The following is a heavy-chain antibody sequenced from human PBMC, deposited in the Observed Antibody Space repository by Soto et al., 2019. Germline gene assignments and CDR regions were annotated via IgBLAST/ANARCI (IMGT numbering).Heavy chain of an antibody. D-gene: IGHD3-16*01. CDR2: INTSGGST. CDR1: GYTFTSYY. V-gene: IGHV1-46*01. CDR3: AIEVGSLGVEY. J-gene: IGHJ4*02. Sequence: QVQLVQSGAEVKKPGASVKVSCKASGYTFTSYYMHCVRQAPGQGLEWMGIINTSGGSTSYAQMFQVRVTITRDTTTSTVYMELRSLRSEDTAVYYCAIEVGSLGVEYWGQGTLVTVCS.